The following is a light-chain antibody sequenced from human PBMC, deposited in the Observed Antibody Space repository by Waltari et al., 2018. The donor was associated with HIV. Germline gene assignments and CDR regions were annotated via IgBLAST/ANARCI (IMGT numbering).Light chain of an antibody. Sequence: DIQMTQSPSSLSASLGDSVVITFRASQAISTSLNCYQQKPGKAPVLLVYSAYTLQPGAPSRFRGAGSGRDFSLSISGLQTEDFATYFCQQSYGSPFNFGPGT. V-gene: IGKV1-39*01. CDR3: QQSYGSPFN. J-gene: IGKJ3*01. CDR1: QAISTS. CDR2: SAY.